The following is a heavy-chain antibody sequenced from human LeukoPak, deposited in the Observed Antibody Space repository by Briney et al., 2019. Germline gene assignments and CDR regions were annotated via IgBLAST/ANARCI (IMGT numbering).Heavy chain of an antibody. CDR3: ARAGRYGSGTPHY. CDR2: IKQDGSEK. D-gene: IGHD3-10*01. J-gene: IGHJ4*02. Sequence: GGSLRLSCAASGFTFSNYWMSWVRQAPGKGLEWVANIKQDGSEKYHVDSVKGRFTISRDNANNSLYLQMNSLRPEDTAVYYCARAGRYGSGTPHYWGQGTLVTVSS. CDR1: GFTFSNYW. V-gene: IGHV3-7*01.